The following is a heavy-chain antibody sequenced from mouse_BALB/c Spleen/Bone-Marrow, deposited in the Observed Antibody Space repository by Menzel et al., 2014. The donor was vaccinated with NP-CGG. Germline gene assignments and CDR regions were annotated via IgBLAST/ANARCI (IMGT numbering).Heavy chain of an antibody. D-gene: IGHD1-1*01. Sequence: EVKLMEPGGGLVQPKGILKLSCAASGFTFNTFAMNWVRQAPGKGLEWVARIRSKSNNFATYYADSVKDRLTISRDDSQSMLYLQMNNYKTEDTAMYYCVRGIYYYGSNYKNSALDYWGQGTSVTVSS. CDR2: IRSKSNNFAT. CDR3: VRGIYYYGSNYKNSALDY. J-gene: IGHJ4*01. V-gene: IGHV10-1*02. CDR1: GFTFNTFA.